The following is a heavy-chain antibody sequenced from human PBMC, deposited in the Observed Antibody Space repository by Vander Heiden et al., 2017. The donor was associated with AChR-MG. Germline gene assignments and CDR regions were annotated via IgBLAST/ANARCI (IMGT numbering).Heavy chain of an antibody. CDR3: ARDRYSLYYYDSSDAAFDI. J-gene: IGHJ3*02. CDR2: ISYDGSNK. D-gene: IGHD3-22*01. V-gene: IGHV3-30-3*01. CDR1: GSTFSSHA. Sequence: QVQLVESGGGVVQPGRSLRLSCAASGSTFSSHAMHWGRQAPGKGLEWVAVISYDGSNKYYADSVKGRFTISRDNSKNTLYLQMNSLRAEDTAVYYCARDRYSLYYYDSSDAAFDIWGQGTMVTVSS.